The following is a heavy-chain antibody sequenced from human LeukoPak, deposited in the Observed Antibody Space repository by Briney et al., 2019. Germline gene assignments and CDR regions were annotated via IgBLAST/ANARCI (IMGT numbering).Heavy chain of an antibody. V-gene: IGHV4-59*12. D-gene: IGHD6-13*01. CDR3: ARKLSLGSSSWSYNWFDP. Sequence: SETLSLTCNVSGGSIRSYYWSWIRQPPGKGLEWIGYINYSGSTNCNPSLKSRVTISVDTSKNQFSLKLSSVTAADTAVYYCARKLSLGSSSWSYNWFDPWGQGTLVTVSS. CDR2: INYSGST. J-gene: IGHJ5*02. CDR1: GGSIRSYY.